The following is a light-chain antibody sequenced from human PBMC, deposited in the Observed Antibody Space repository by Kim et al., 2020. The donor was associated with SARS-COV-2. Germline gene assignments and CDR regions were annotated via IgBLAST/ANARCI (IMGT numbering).Light chain of an antibody. CDR3: QQTYSTPYI. Sequence: DIQMTQSPSSLSASVGDRVAITCRAGHNINSYLHWYQQKPGKAPKLLIYAASILQTGVPSRFSGRGSGTDFTLTISSLQPEYFASFYCQQTYSTPYIFGRGTKLDI. V-gene: IGKV1-39*01. J-gene: IGKJ2*01. CDR2: AAS. CDR1: HNINSY.